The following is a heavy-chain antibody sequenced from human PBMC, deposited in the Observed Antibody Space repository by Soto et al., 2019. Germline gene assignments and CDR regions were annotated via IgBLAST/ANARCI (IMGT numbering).Heavy chain of an antibody. CDR1: GFTFSSYG. Sequence: GGSLRLSCAASGFTFSSYGMHWVRQAPGKGLEWVAVIWYDGSNKYYADSVKGRFTISRDNSKNTLYLQMNSLRAEDTAVYYCARYFSTPAASPHYYYYYGMDVWGQGTTVTVSS. J-gene: IGHJ6*02. CDR2: IWYDGSNK. CDR3: ARYFSTPAASPHYYYYYGMDV. V-gene: IGHV3-33*01. D-gene: IGHD2-2*01.